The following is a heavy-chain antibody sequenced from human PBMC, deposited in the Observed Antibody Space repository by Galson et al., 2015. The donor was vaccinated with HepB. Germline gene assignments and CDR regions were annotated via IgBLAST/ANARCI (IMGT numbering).Heavy chain of an antibody. CDR2: IYSGGTT. J-gene: IGHJ4*02. D-gene: IGHD6-13*01. Sequence: SLRLSCAASGFTVNSNHMTWVRQAPGKGLEWVSVIYSGGTTSYADSVKGRFTISRDNSKNTLYLQMNSLRAEDTAVYYCAGEYSSSWYSGLGYWGQGTLVTVSS. CDR1: GFTVNSNH. V-gene: IGHV3-53*01. CDR3: AGEYSSSWYSGLGY.